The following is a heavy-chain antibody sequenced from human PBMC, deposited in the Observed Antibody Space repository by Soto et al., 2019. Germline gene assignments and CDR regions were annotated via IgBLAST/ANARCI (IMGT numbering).Heavy chain of an antibody. CDR3: ARSYRRYCSGGSCYSYYYYYMDV. D-gene: IGHD2-15*01. V-gene: IGHV4-59*01. CDR2: IYYSGST. J-gene: IGHJ6*03. Sequence: QVQLQESGPGLVKPSETLSLTCTVFGGSISSYYWSWIRQPPGKGLEWIGYIYYSGSTNYNPSLKSRVTISVDTSKNQFSLKLSSVNAADTAVYYCARSYRRYCSGGSCYSYYYYYMDVWGKGTTVTVSS. CDR1: GGSISSYY.